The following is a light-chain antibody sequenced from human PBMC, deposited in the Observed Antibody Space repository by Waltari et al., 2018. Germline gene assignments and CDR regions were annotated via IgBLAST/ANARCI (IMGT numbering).Light chain of an antibody. CDR3: QQYNSYSPWT. CDR1: QSISNW. Sequence: DIQMTQSPSSLSASVGDRVTITCRASQSISNWLAWYQPKPGKAPKLLIYDASSLESGVPSRFRGSGSGTEFTLTISSLQPDDFATYYCQQYNSYSPWTFGQGTRVEIK. CDR2: DAS. V-gene: IGKV1-5*01. J-gene: IGKJ1*01.